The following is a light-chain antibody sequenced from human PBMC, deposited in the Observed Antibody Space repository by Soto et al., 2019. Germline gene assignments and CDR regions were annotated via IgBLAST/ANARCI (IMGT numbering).Light chain of an antibody. CDR3: QQRSNFIT. J-gene: IGKJ5*01. Sequence: EIVLTQSPATLSLSPGERATLSCRASQSVSSYLAWYQQKPGQAPRLLIYDASIRATGIPARFSGSGSGTDFTLIISSLEPEDFAVYYCQQRSNFITFGQGTRLEIK. V-gene: IGKV3-11*01. CDR2: DAS. CDR1: QSVSSY.